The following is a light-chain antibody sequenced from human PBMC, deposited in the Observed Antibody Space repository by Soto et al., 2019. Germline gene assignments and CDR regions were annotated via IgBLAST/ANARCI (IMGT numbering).Light chain of an antibody. J-gene: IGKJ3*01. V-gene: IGKV1-5*01. CDR2: LAS. CDR1: QSISSW. Sequence: GDRVTITCRASQSISSWLAWYQQRPGKAPKRLIYLASSLQSGVPSRFSGSGSGTEFTLTISRLQPEDSATYYCLQHNSYPLTFGPGTKVDI. CDR3: LQHNSYPLT.